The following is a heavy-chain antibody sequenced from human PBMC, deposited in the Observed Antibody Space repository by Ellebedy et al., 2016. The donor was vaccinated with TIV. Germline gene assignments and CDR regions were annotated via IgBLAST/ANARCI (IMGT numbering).Heavy chain of an antibody. D-gene: IGHD4-17*01. V-gene: IGHV3-30-3*01. CDR1: GFTFSTYD. Sequence: GESLKISCAASGFTFSTYDMHWVRQAPGKGLEWVTIISYDGINKFYADSVKGRFTISRDNSKNSLYLQMNSLSAEDTAVYYCVRSHGYYVSGASDIWGQGTVVTVSS. CDR2: ISYDGINK. J-gene: IGHJ3*02. CDR3: VRSHGYYVSGASDI.